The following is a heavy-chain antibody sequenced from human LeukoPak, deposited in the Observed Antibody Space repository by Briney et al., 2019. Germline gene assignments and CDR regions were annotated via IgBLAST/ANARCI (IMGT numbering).Heavy chain of an antibody. J-gene: IGHJ4*02. D-gene: IGHD3-22*01. CDR3: ARGSGYYDSSGYYYVDY. CDR2: ISSSSSYI. CDR1: GFTFSSYS. Sequence: SGGSLRLSCAASGFTFSSYSMNWVRQAPGKGLEWVSSISSSSSYIYYADSVKGRFTISRDNAKNSLYLQMNSLRAEDTAVYYCARGSGYYDSSGYYYVDYWGQGTLVTVSS. V-gene: IGHV3-21*01.